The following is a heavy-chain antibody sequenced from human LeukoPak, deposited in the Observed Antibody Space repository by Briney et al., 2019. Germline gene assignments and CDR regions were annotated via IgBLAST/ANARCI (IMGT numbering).Heavy chain of an antibody. D-gene: IGHD6-13*01. CDR2: IIPTLDVA. V-gene: IGHV1-69*04. CDR1: GVTFSNHA. CDR3: ARDKSSSWYRGDWFDP. Sequence: SVKVSCKAVGVTFSNHAINWVRQAPGQGPEWMGRIIPTLDVANYGRNFQGRVTITADKSTSTVYLELTSLQSEDTAVYYCARDKSSSWYRGDWFDPWGQGTLVTVSS. J-gene: IGHJ5*02.